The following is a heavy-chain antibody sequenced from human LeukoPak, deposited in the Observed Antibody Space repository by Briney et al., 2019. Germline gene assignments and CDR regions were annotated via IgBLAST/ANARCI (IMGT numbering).Heavy chain of an antibody. D-gene: IGHD3-22*01. V-gene: IGHV3-23*01. J-gene: IGHJ4*02. CDR2: ISGSGGST. Sequence: GGSLRLSCAASGFTFSSYAMSWVRQAPGKGLEWVSAISGSGGSTYYADSVKGRFTISRDNSKNTLYLQMNSLRAEDTAVYYCARSYYYDSSGYPTAFDYWGQGTLVTVSS. CDR1: GFTFSSYA. CDR3: ARSYYYDSSGYPTAFDY.